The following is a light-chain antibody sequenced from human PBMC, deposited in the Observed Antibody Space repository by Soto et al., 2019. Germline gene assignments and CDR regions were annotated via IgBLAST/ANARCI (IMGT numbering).Light chain of an antibody. V-gene: IGLV1-40*01. J-gene: IGLJ1*01. CDR2: GNS. CDR3: QSYDSSLSGYV. Sequence: QSVLTQPPSVSGAPGQRVTISCTGSSSNIGAGYDVHWYQQLPGTAPTLLISGNSNRPSGVPDRLSGSKSGTSASLAITGLRAEDEADYFCQSYDSSLSGYVFGTGTRSPS. CDR1: SSNIGAGYD.